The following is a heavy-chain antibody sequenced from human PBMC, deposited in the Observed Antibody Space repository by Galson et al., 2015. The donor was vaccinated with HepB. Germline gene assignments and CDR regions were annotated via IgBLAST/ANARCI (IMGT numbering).Heavy chain of an antibody. D-gene: IGHD3-22*01. CDR3: ARGTPTLVVITYWYFDL. CDR2: INPSGGSA. Sequence: SVKVSCKASGYTFTSYYMHWVRQAPGQGLEWMGIINPSGGSASYAQKFQGRVTMTRDTSTSTVYMNLSSLRSEDTAVYYCARGTPTLVVITYWYFDLWGRGTLVTVSS. V-gene: IGHV1-46*01. CDR1: GYTFTSYY. J-gene: IGHJ2*01.